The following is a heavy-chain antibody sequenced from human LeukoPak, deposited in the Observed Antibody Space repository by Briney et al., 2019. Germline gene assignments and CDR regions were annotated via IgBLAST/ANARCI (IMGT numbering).Heavy chain of an antibody. CDR1: GFTVSSSH. Sequence: PGGSLRLPCAASGFTVSSSHLTWVRQAPGKGLEWVSLIYSDGRTYYADSVRGRFTISRDNSKNTLYLQMNSLRVEDTAVFYCVRPKHSSISWLHYGMDVWGQGTTVIVSS. CDR2: IYSDGRT. CDR3: VRPKHSSISWLHYGMDV. V-gene: IGHV3-66*04. D-gene: IGHD2-2*01. J-gene: IGHJ6*02.